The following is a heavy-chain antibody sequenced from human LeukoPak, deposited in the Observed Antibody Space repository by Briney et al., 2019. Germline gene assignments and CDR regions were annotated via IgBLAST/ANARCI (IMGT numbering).Heavy chain of an antibody. J-gene: IGHJ6*03. D-gene: IGHD1-26*01. Sequence: KAGGSLRLSRAASGFTFSSYNMNWVRQAPGKGLEWVSSITSSSSYIYYADSVKGRFTISRDNAKNSLYLQMDSLRVEDTAEYYCARDPYSGNYGAYYYYYMDVWGKGTTVTVSS. V-gene: IGHV3-21*06. CDR1: GFTFSSYN. CDR2: ITSSSSYI. CDR3: ARDPYSGNYGAYYYYYMDV.